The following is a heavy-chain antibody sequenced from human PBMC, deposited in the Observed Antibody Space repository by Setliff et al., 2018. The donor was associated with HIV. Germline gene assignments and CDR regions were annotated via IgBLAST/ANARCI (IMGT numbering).Heavy chain of an antibody. V-gene: IGHV3-23*01. J-gene: IGHJ4*02. CDR1: GFTFSSHA. CDR2: ISGYGYST. D-gene: IGHD3-22*01. CDR3: AKAGSWDYYDSSGYYHFDN. Sequence: SCAASGFTFSSHAMSWVRQAPGKGLEWVSAISGYGYSTYYADSVKGRFTMSRDNSKNTLYLQMNSLRAEDTAVYHCAKAGSWDYYDSSGYYHFDNWGQGTLVTVSS.